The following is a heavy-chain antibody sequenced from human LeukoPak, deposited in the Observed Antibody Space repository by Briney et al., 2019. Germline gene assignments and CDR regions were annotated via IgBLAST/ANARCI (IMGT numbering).Heavy chain of an antibody. CDR2: ISWNSGSI. J-gene: IGHJ6*02. V-gene: IGHV3-9*01. CDR3: AKETYSSGWYYYYGMDV. CDR1: GFTFDDYA. D-gene: IGHD6-19*01. Sequence: GGSLRLSRAASGFTFDDYAMHWVRQAPGKGLEWVSGISWNSGSIGYADSVKGRFTTSRDNAKNSLYLQMNSLRAEDTALYYCAKETYSSGWYYYYGMDVWGQGTTVTVSS.